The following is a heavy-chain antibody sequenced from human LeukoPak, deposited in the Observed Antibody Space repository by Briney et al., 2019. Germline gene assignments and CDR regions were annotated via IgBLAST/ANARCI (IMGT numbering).Heavy chain of an antibody. Sequence: ASVKVSCKASGYTFTTYGISWVRQAPRHGLEWVGWISVYNGNTNYAQKLQGRVTMPTDTSTSTAYMELRSLRSDDTAVYYCARGSTARYYYDRSGYYRGAFDYWGQGTLVTVSS. D-gene: IGHD3-22*01. CDR3: ARGSTARYYYDRSGYYRGAFDY. J-gene: IGHJ4*02. V-gene: IGHV1-18*01. CDR1: GYTFTTYG. CDR2: ISVYNGNT.